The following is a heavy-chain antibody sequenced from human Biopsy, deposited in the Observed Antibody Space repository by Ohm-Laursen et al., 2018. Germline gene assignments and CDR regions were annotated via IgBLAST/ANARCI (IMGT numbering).Heavy chain of an antibody. CDR1: GCSISGYH. J-gene: IGHJ4*02. D-gene: IGHD2-2*01. CDR3: ARMPHFDY. Sequence: PSQTLSFTCSVSGCSISGYHWSWIRKSPGQGLEWLAYIYYSGGFNSNPFLNRLATITLDTSKNQFSQRLIHVTAADPAVYYCARMPHFDYWGQGILVTVSS. V-gene: IGHV4-59*01. CDR2: IYYSGGF.